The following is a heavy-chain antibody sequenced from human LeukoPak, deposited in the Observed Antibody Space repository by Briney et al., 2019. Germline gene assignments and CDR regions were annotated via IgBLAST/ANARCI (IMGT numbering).Heavy chain of an antibody. J-gene: IGHJ3*02. CDR3: ARHGYYDFWSGYNDAFDI. D-gene: IGHD3-3*01. Sequence: ASVKFSCKASGYTFTSYYMHWVRQAPGQGLEWMGIINPSGGSTTYAQKFQGRVTMTRDTSTSTVYMELSSLRSEDTAVYYCARHGYYDFWSGYNDAFDIWGQGTMVTVSS. CDR2: INPSGGST. V-gene: IGHV1-46*01. CDR1: GYTFTSYY.